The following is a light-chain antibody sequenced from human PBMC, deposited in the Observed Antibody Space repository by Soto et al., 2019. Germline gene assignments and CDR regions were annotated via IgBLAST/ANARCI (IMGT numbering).Light chain of an antibody. V-gene: IGLV2-14*01. CDR2: EVS. Sequence: QSALTQPASVSGSPGQSITMSCTGTSSDVGGYNYVSWYQQHPGKAPKLMIYEVSNRPSGVSNRFSGSKSGNTASLTISGLQAEDVADYYCSSYTSSSTWVFGGGTQLTVL. CDR3: SSYTSSSTWV. CDR1: SSDVGGYNY. J-gene: IGLJ3*02.